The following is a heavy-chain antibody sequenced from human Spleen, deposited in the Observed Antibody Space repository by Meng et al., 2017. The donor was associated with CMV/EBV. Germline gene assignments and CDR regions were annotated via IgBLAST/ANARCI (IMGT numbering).Heavy chain of an antibody. Sequence: LVLSCAADGLTFSRYAMRWVRQAPEKGLEWVSVISGSGGSTYYADAVKGRFTISRDNSKNTLYLQMNSLRAEDTAVYYCAKSSTLESWGQGTLVTVSS. CDR2: ISGSGGST. D-gene: IGHD2-2*01. V-gene: IGHV3-23*01. CDR3: AKSSTLES. CDR1: GLTFSRYA. J-gene: IGHJ4*02.